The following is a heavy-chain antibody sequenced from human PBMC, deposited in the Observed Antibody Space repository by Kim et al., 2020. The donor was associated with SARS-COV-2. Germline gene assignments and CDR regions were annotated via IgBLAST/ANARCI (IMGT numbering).Heavy chain of an antibody. V-gene: IGHV3-66*01. CDR3: ATVVFYYDAGYFKN. CDR2: IYSGGNT. Sequence: CAPSGYNVTYSYMGWVRQAQGKELEWVSFIYSGGNTIYADSVKGRLIISRDHSKNTLYLQMNSLRAEDTAVYYCATVVFYYDAGYFKNWVQG. D-gene: IGHD3-22*01. CDR1: GYNVTYSY. J-gene: IGHJ1*01.